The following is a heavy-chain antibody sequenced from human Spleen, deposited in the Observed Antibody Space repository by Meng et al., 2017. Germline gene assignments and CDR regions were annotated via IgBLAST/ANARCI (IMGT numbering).Heavy chain of an antibody. J-gene: IGHJ4*02. D-gene: IGHD5/OR15-5a*01. V-gene: IGHV3-30-3*01. CDR2: ISYDGNNK. CDR1: GFTFSNYA. Sequence: QVQLVESGGGVVQPGRSLRLSCAASGFTFSNYAMHWVRQAPGKGLEWVALISYDGNNKYYTDSVKGRFTISRDNSKNTLYLQMNSLRAEDTAVFYCARDLGVWDFDYWGQGTLVTVSS. CDR3: ARDLGVWDFDY.